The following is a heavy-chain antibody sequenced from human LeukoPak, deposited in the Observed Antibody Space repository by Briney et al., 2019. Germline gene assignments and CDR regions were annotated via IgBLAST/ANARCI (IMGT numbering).Heavy chain of an antibody. Sequence: SETLSLTCTVSGGSISSSSYYWDWIRQPPGKGLEWIGSIYYSGSTYYNPSLKSRVTISVDTSKNQFSLKLSSVTAADTAVYYCAREGVRGVIPFDYRGQGTLVTVSS. CDR3: AREGVRGVIPFDY. CDR1: GGSISSSSYY. D-gene: IGHD3-10*01. V-gene: IGHV4-39*07. CDR2: IYYSGST. J-gene: IGHJ4*02.